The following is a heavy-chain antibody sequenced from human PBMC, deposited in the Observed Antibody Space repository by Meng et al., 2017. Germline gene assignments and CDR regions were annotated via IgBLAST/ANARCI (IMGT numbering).Heavy chain of an antibody. V-gene: IGHV4-38-2*01. CDR1: GYSISSGYY. D-gene: IGHD4-17*01. J-gene: IGHJ6*02. CDR3: ARAGDGDYGVYYYYYGMDV. CDR2: IYHSGST. Sequence: GSLRLSCAVSGYSISSGYYWGWIRQPPGKGLEWIGSIYHSGSTYYNQSLKSRVTISVDTSKNQFSLKLSSVTAADTAVYYCARAGDGDYGVYYYYYGMDVWGQGTTVTVSS.